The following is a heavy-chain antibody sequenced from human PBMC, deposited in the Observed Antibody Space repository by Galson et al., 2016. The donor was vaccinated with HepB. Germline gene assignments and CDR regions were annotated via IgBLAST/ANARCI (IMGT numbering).Heavy chain of an antibody. CDR1: GDSISSHY. Sequence: SETLSLTCTVSGDSISSHYWGWIRQPPGKGLEWIGYMHSSGGSNYNPSLNSRLTISLDTSKNPFSLKLTSVIAADMAVYYCARVPVTGTYYTTASDVWVLGTVVTYSS. D-gene: IGHD1-26*01. J-gene: IGHJ3*01. V-gene: IGHV4-59*11. CDR3: ARVPVTGTYYTTASDV. CDR2: MHSSGGS.